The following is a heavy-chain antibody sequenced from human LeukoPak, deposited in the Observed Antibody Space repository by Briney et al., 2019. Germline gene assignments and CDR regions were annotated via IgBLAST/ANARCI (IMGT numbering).Heavy chain of an antibody. J-gene: IGHJ6*02. CDR1: GGSFSGYY. D-gene: IGHD2-2*01. CDR2: INHSGST. CDR3: ARGRGVVPAATSVFYYYYYGMDV. V-gene: IGHV4-34*01. Sequence: SETLSLTCAVYGGSFSGYYWSWIRQPPGKGLEWIGEINHSGSTNYNPSLKSRVTISVDTSKNQFSLKLSSVTAADTAVYYCARGRGVVPAATSVFYYYYYGMDVWGQGTTVTVSS.